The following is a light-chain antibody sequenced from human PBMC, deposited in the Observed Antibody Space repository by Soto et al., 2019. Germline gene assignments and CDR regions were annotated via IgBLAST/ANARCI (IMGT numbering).Light chain of an antibody. CDR1: QSVSSW. CDR3: QHFNNYPWT. J-gene: IGKJ1*01. CDR2: DAS. V-gene: IGKV1-5*01. Sequence: IQMTQSPSTLSASVGDRVSITCRASQSVSSWLAWYQQKPGKAPKLLIYDASGLESGVPSRFSGSGSGTEFTLTISSLQPGDFATYYCQHFNNYPWTFGQGTKVDNK.